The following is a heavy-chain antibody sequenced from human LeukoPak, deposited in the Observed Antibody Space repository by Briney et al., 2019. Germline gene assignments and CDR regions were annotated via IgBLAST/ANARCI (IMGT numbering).Heavy chain of an antibody. CDR1: GFTFSDYT. V-gene: IGHV3-21*01. D-gene: IGHD6-19*01. J-gene: IGHJ4*02. Sequence: PGGSLRLSCAASGFTFSDYTMNWVRQAPGKGLEWVSSVSSGSRHIYYADSLKGRFTISRDNAKNSLYLEMNSLRAEDTAVYSCARVGAVAAADGWGQGTLVTVSS. CDR2: VSSGSRHI. CDR3: ARVGAVAAADG.